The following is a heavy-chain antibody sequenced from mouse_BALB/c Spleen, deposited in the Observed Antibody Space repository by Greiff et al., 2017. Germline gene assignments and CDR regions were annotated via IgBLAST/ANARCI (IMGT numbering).Heavy chain of an antibody. CDR3: TRAYYRYDDGAWFAY. Sequence: QVQLQQPGAELVKPGASVKLSCKASGYTFTSYYMYWVKQRPGQGLEWIGGINPSNGGTNFNEKFKSKATLTVDKSSSTAYMQLSSLTSEDSAVYYCTRAYYRYDDGAWFAYWGQGTLVTVSA. CDR2: INPSNGGT. D-gene: IGHD2-14*01. V-gene: IGHV1S81*02. J-gene: IGHJ3*01. CDR1: GYTFTSYY.